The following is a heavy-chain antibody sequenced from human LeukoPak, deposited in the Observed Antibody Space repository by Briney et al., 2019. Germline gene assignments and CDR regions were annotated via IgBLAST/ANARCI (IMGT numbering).Heavy chain of an antibody. J-gene: IGHJ4*02. CDR3: TRRDTTMVSFDY. CDR2: INPNSGGT. V-gene: IGHV1-2*02. D-gene: IGHD5-18*01. Sequence: ASVKVSCKASGYXFTDYFFHWVRQAPGQGLEWMGWINPNSGGTKYAQKFQGRVTVTRDTSINTAYMELRSLRSDGTAVYYCTRRDTTMVSFDYWGQGTLVTVSS. CDR1: GYXFTDYF.